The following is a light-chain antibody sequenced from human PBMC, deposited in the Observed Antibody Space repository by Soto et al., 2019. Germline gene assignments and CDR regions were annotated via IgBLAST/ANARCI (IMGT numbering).Light chain of an antibody. Sequence: DIQMTQSPSTLSASVGDRVTITCRASQRIDAWLAWYQQKPGTAPKLLIYKATILQSGVPSRFSGSGSGTDFTLAISSLQPDDFATYYCQQYETFSPWTVGQGTKVEIK. J-gene: IGKJ1*01. CDR1: QRIDAW. CDR3: QQYETFSPWT. CDR2: KAT. V-gene: IGKV1-5*03.